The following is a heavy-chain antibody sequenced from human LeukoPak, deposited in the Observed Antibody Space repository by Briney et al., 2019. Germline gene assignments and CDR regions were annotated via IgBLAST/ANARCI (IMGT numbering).Heavy chain of an antibody. CDR3: AGLAVAGSFDY. D-gene: IGHD6-19*01. CDR2: IYYSGST. CDR1: GGSISSYY. J-gene: IGHJ4*02. V-gene: IGHV4-59*01. Sequence: ETLSLTCTVSGGSISSYYWSWIRQPPGKGLEWIGYIYYSGSTNYNPSLKSRVTISVDTSKNQFSLKLSSVTAADTAVYYCAGLAVAGSFDYWGQGTLVTVSS.